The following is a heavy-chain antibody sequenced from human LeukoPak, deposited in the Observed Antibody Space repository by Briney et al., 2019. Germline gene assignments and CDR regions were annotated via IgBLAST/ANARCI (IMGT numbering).Heavy chain of an antibody. CDR1: GGTFSSYA. V-gene: IGHV1-69*06. J-gene: IGHJ4*02. Sequence: ASVKVSCKASGGTFSSYAISWVRQAPGQGLEWMGGIIPIFGTANYAQKFQGRVTITADKSTSTAYMELSSLRSEDTAVYYCARETPLNYYDSSGPWDYWGQGTLVTVSS. CDR3: ARETPLNYYDSSGPWDY. D-gene: IGHD3-22*01. CDR2: IIPIFGTA.